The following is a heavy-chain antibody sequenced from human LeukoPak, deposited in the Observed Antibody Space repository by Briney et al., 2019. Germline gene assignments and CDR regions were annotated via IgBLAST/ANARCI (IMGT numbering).Heavy chain of an antibody. CDR2: TYQRSKWSS. CDR3: ARGRASAFDY. Sequence: PSQTLSLTCVISGDSLSSSGEAWNWIGQSPSGRLEWLGRTYQRSKWSSDYALCVRSRITVDPDTSKNQFSLQLYSVTPEDTAVYYCARGRASAFDYWDQGTLVTVSS. J-gene: IGHJ4*02. D-gene: IGHD6-13*01. CDR1: GDSLSSSGEA. V-gene: IGHV6-1*01.